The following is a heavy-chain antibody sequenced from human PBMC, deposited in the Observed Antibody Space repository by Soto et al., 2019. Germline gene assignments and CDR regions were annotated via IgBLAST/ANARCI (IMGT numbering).Heavy chain of an antibody. CDR1: GGSFSGYY. D-gene: IGHD3-10*01. CDR3: ARDVTMVRRAFDI. Sequence: QVQLQQWGAGLLKPSETLSLTCAVYGGSFSGYYCSWIRQPPGKGLEWIGEINHSGSTNYNPSLKSRVTISVDTSKNQFSLKLSSVTAADTAVYYCARDVTMVRRAFDIWGQGTMVTVSS. V-gene: IGHV4-34*01. J-gene: IGHJ3*02. CDR2: INHSGST.